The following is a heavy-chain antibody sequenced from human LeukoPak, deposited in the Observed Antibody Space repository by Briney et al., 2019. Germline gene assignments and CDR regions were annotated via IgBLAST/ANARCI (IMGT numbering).Heavy chain of an antibody. V-gene: IGHV3-48*01. J-gene: IGHJ6*02. Sequence: GGSLRLSCAASGFTFSTFDMNWVRQAPGKGLEWVSYISSGSSTIYYADSVKGRFTISRDNAKNSLYQQMNSLRAEDTAVYYCARLRYYAMDVWGQGTTAIVSS. CDR3: ARLRYYAMDV. CDR1: GFTFSTFD. CDR2: ISSGSSTI.